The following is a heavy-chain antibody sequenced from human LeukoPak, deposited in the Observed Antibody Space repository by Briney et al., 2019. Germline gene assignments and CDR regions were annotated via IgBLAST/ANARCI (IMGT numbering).Heavy chain of an antibody. Sequence: ASVKVSCKASGGTFSSYAISWVRQAPGQGLEWMGGIIPIFGTANYAQKFQGRVTITADESTSTAYMELSSLRSEDTAVYYCARCRMVRGVITYYYYYMDVWGKGTTVTVSS. CDR2: IIPIFGTA. V-gene: IGHV1-69*13. J-gene: IGHJ6*03. CDR3: ARCRMVRGVITYYYYYMDV. CDR1: GGTFSSYA. D-gene: IGHD3-10*01.